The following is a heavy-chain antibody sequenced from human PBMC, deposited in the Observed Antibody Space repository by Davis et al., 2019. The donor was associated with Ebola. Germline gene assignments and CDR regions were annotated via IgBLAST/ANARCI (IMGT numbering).Heavy chain of an antibody. D-gene: IGHD4-17*01. V-gene: IGHV3-30-3*01. Sequence: GESLKISCAASGFTFSSFAMHWVRQAPGKGLECLALISYDGINKYYADSVKGRFTISRDNSKNTLYLQMNSLRAEDTAVYYCAREDYGDYYFDYWGQGTLVTVSS. J-gene: IGHJ4*02. CDR2: ISYDGINK. CDR1: GFTFSSFA. CDR3: AREDYGDYYFDY.